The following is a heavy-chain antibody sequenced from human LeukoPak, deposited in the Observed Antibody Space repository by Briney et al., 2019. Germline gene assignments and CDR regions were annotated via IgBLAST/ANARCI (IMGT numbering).Heavy chain of an antibody. V-gene: IGHV3-74*01. CDR1: GFSLSSYW. CDR3: ARGNSHSFDY. J-gene: IGHJ4*02. Sequence: GGSLRLSCVASGFSLSSYWMHWVRHTPGKGPVWVPRINSDGSSTSYADSAKGRFTISRDNAKNTLYLEVNSLTAEDTAVYYCARGNSHSFDYWGQGALVTVSS. D-gene: IGHD4-11*01. CDR2: INSDGSST.